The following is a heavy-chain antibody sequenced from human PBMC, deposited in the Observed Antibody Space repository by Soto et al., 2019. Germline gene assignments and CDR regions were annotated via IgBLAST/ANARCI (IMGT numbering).Heavy chain of an antibody. CDR3: AILASIKFFAPGGPFDI. J-gene: IGHJ3*02. D-gene: IGHD3-16*01. CDR1: GYPFPGFY. V-gene: IGHV1-2*02. Sequence: GASVKVSFKASGYPFPGFYLHWVRQAPGQGLEWMGWINPKSGGTNYAPKFQGRVTLTRDTSITTAYMELNRLGSDDTAVYYCAILASIKFFAPGGPFDIWGPGTAVTVSS. CDR2: INPKSGGT.